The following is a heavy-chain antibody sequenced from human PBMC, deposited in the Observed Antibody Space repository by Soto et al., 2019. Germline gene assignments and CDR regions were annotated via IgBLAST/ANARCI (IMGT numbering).Heavy chain of an antibody. CDR1: GGSISSYY. J-gene: IGHJ4*02. V-gene: IGHV4-59*01. CDR2: IYYSGST. Sequence: SETLSLTCAVSGGSISSYYWSWIRQPPGKGLEWIGYIYYSGSTNYNPSLKSRVTISVDTSKNQLSLKLSSVTAADTAVYYCARSDGRYWGQGTLVTVSS. CDR3: ARSDGRY.